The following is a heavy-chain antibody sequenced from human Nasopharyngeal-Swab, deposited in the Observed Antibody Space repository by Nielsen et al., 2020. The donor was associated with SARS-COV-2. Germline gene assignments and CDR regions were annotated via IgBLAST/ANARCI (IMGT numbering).Heavy chain of an antibody. CDR3: ASPSDYYGSGSY. J-gene: IGHJ4*02. CDR1: GFTFDDYA. V-gene: IGHV3-9*01. D-gene: IGHD3-10*01. Sequence: SLKISCAASGFTFDDYAMHWVRKAPGKGLEWVSGISWNSGSIGYADSVKGRFTISRDNAKNSLYLQMNSLRAEDTALYYCASPSDYYGSGSYWGQGTLVTVSS. CDR2: ISWNSGSI.